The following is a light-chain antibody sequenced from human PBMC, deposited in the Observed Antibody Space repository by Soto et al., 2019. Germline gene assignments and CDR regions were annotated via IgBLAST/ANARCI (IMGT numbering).Light chain of an antibody. CDR2: DAS. V-gene: IGKV1-5*01. J-gene: IGKJ2*01. CDR1: QSISSW. CDR3: QQYISYSPDT. Sequence: DIQMTQSPSTLSASVGDRVTITCRASQSISSWLAWYQQKPGKAPKLLIYDASSLESGVPSRFSSSGSGTEFTLTISSLQPDDFATYYCQQYISYSPDTFGQGTMLEIK.